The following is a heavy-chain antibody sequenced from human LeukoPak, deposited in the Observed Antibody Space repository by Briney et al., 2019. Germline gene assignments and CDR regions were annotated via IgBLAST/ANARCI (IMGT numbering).Heavy chain of an antibody. D-gene: IGHD3-10*01. Sequence: GGSPRLSCAASGFTFSSYWMHWVRQAPGRGLVWVSRINSDGSSTNYADSVKGRFTISRDNAKNTLHLQMNSLRAEDTAVYYCARSVRGLYYFDYWGQGTLVTVSS. CDR3: ARSVRGLYYFDY. CDR2: INSDGSST. CDR1: GFTFSSYW. V-gene: IGHV3-74*01. J-gene: IGHJ4*02.